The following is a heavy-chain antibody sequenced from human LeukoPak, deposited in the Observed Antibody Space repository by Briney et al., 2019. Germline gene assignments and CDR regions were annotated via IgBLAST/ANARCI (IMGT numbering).Heavy chain of an antibody. Sequence: SETLSLTCAVSGYSISSGYYWGWIRQPPGKGLEWIGSIFYSGSTYYNPSLKSRVTISVDTSKNQFSLKLSSVTVADTAVYYCARHLGQQLVPGWFDPWGQGTLVTVSS. J-gene: IGHJ5*02. D-gene: IGHD6-6*01. V-gene: IGHV4-38-2*01. CDR2: IFYSGST. CDR3: ARHLGQQLVPGWFDP. CDR1: GYSISSGYY.